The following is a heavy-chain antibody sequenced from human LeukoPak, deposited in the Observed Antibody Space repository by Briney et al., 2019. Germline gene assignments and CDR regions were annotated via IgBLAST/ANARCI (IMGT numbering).Heavy chain of an antibody. V-gene: IGHV4-59*11. J-gene: IGHJ6*03. CDR3: ARDSSTDYYYYYMDV. Sequence: TSETLSLTCTVSGGSISSHYWRWIRQPPGKGLEWIGYIYYSGSTNYNPSLKSRVAISVDTSKNQFSLKLSSVTAADTAVYYCARDSSTDYYYYYMDVWGKGTTVTVSS. CDR1: GGSISSHY. CDR2: IYYSGST.